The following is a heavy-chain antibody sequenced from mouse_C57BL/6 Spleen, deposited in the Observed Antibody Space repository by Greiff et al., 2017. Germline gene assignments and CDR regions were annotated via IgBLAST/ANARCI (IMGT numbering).Heavy chain of an antibody. V-gene: IGHV1-54*01. J-gene: IGHJ4*01. CDR3: ARGGSSYVDYAMDY. CDR1: GYAFTNYL. D-gene: IGHD1-1*01. CDR2: INPGSGGT. Sequence: VQLQQSGAELVRPGTSVKVSCKASGYAFTNYLIEWVKQRPGQGLEWIGVINPGSGGTNYNEKLKGKAKLTADKSSSTAYMQLSSRTSEDAAVYFCARGGSSYVDYAMDYWGQGTSVTVSS.